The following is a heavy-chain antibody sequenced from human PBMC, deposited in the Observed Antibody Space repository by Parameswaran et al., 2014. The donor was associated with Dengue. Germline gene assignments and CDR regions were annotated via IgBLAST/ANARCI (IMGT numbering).Heavy chain of an antibody. CDR2: IYYSGST. D-gene: IGHD3-3*01. V-gene: IGHV4-30-4*01. CDR3: ARDDFWSGQDGGY. J-gene: IGHJ4*02. Sequence: RWIRQPPGKGLEWIGYIYYSGSTYYNPSLKSRVTISVDTSKNQFSLKLSSVTAADTAVYYCARDDFWSGQDGGYWGQGTLVTVSS.